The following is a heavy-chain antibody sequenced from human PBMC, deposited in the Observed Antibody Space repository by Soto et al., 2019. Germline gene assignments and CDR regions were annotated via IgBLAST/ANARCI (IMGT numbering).Heavy chain of an antibody. D-gene: IGHD2-21*02. CDR1: GYTFNTYG. CDR3: TRKKCTGDCYLFDY. CDR2: INTDSGNP. J-gene: IGHJ4*02. Sequence: ASVKVSCKASGYTFNTYGVNWVRQAPGQGLEWMGWINTDSGNPSYAQKFQGRVSMTRDTSPGTAYMEMRSLTSDDTAVYYCTRKKCTGDCYLFDYWGQGTLVTVSS. V-gene: IGHV1-18*01.